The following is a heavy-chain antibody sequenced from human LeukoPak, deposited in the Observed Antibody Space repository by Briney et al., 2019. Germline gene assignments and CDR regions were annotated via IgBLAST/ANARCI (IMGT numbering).Heavy chain of an antibody. CDR1: GFTFDDYA. J-gene: IGHJ4*02. V-gene: IGHV3-9*01. CDR2: ISWNSGSI. D-gene: IGHD1-26*01. CDR3: AKDTWELPRGYFDY. Sequence: GRSLRLSCAASGFTFDDYAMHWVRQAPGKGLEWVSGISWNSGSIGYADSVKGRFTISGDNAKNSLYLQMNSLRAEDTALYYCAKDTWELPRGYFDYWGQGTLVTVSS.